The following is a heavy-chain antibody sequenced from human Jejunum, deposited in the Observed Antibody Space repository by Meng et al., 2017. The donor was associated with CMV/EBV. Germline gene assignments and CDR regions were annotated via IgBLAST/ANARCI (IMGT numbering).Heavy chain of an antibody. CDR3: AKGGFVGSYYFDY. J-gene: IGHJ4*02. D-gene: IGHD1-26*01. CDR2: IWYDGTNK. CDR1: GFTFSNYG. Sequence: SGFTFSNYGMHWVRQAPGKGLEWVAIIWYDGTNKYYADSVQGRFSISRDNSKNTLYLQMNSLRAEDTAVYYCAKGGFVGSYYFDYWGQGTLVTVSS. V-gene: IGHV3-33*06.